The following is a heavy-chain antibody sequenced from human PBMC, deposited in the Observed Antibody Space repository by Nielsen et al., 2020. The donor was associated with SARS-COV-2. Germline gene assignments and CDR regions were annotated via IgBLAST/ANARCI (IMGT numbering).Heavy chain of an antibody. D-gene: IGHD1-26*01. CDR2: ISGGSTYI. CDR3: ARDAIVLPAFDI. V-gene: IGHV3-21*01. Sequence: GESLKISCAASGFTFSVYSMNWVRQAPGKGLEWISSISGGSTYIYQADSLKGRFTISRDNAKNSLYLQMNSLRAEDTAVYYCARDAIVLPAFDIWGQGTMVTISS. J-gene: IGHJ3*02. CDR1: GFTFSVYS.